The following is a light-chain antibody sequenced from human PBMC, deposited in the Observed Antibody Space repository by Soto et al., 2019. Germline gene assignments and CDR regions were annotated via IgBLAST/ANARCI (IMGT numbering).Light chain of an antibody. CDR1: QSISSW. Sequence: DIQMTHSPSTLSASVGDRVTITCRATQSISSWLAWYQQRPGKAPKLLIYDVSSLQSGVPSRFSGSGSGTEFTLTISSLQPDDFATYYCQHYKMYSPWTFGQGTKVDIK. CDR3: QHYKMYSPWT. CDR2: DVS. J-gene: IGKJ1*01. V-gene: IGKV1-5*01.